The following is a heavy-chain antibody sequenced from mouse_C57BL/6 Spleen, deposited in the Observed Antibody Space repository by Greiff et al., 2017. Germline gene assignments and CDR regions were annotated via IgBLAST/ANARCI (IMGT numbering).Heavy chain of an antibody. V-gene: IGHV1-55*01. CDR3: ARSGCYYSNYGDYFAD. Sequence: QVQLQQPGPELVKPGASVKMSCKASGYTFTSYWITWVKQRPGKGLEWIGDIYPGSGSTTYNEKFKSKATLTVDTSSSSACMRHSSLTSADSAVYYCARSGCYYSNYGDYFADWGQGTTLTVSA. J-gene: IGHJ2*01. D-gene: IGHD2-5*01. CDR1: GYTFTSYW. CDR2: IYPGSGST.